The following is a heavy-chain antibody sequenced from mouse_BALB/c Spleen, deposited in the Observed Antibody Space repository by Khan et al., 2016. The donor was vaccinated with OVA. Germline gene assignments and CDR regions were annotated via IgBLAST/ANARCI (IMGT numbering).Heavy chain of an antibody. CDR2: INYSGNT. V-gene: IGHV3-2*02. CDR3: ARKDYYDYDPFPY. J-gene: IGHJ3*01. D-gene: IGHD2-4*01. CDR1: GYSITSEYA. Sequence: VQLKQSGPGLVKPSQSLSLTCTVTGYSITSEYAWNWIRQFPGNKLEWMGYINYSGNTRFNPSLQSRTSITRDTSKNQFFLQLNSVTTEDTATYYGARKDYYDYDPFPYWGQGTLVTVSA.